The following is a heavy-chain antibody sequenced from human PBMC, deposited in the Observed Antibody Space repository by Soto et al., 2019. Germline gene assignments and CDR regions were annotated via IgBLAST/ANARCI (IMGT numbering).Heavy chain of an antibody. D-gene: IGHD3-16*01. J-gene: IGHJ5*02. Sequence: ASVKVSCKASGYSLTNNDVSWVRQASGQGLEWMGWMNPGSGDTGYAQKFQGRVTMTRDISIATAYMELSSLRSDDTAIYYCARMATFGSLNWFGPWGQGTLVTVSS. CDR3: ARMATFGSLNWFGP. V-gene: IGHV1-8*01. CDR2: MNPGSGDT. CDR1: GYSLTNND.